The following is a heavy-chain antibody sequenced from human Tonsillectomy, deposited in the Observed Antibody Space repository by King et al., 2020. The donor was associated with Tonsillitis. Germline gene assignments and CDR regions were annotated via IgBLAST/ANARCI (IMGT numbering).Heavy chain of an antibody. CDR1: GVSISSYY. Sequence: QLQESGPGLVKPSETLSLTCTVSGVSISSYYWSWIRQPAGKGLEWIGRIYTSGSTNYNPSLKSRVTMSVDTSKNQFSLKLSSVTAADTAVYYCSRVRVTTSEDAFDIWGQGTMVTVSS. J-gene: IGHJ3*02. CDR3: SRVRVTTSEDAFDI. V-gene: IGHV4-4*07. D-gene: IGHD4-17*01. CDR2: IYTSGST.